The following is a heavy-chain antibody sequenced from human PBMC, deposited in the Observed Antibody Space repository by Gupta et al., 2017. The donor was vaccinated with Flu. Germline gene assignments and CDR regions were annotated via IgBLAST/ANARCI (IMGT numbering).Heavy chain of an antibody. Sequence: EVQLLESGGGLVQPGGSLRLSCAASGFTFSSYAMSWVRQAPGKGLEWVSGISGSGASTYYADSVKGRFTISRDNSKNTLYLQMNSLRAEDTAVYYCAKSQDTAMVLADYYYYGMDVWGQGTTVTVSS. V-gene: IGHV3-23*01. CDR3: AKSQDTAMVLADYYYYGMDV. CDR2: ISGSGAST. J-gene: IGHJ6*02. D-gene: IGHD5-18*01. CDR1: GFTFSSYA.